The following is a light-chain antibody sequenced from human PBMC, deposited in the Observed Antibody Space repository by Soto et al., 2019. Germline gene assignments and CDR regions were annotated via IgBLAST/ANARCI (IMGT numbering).Light chain of an antibody. CDR3: QQLNNYPLT. J-gene: IGKJ4*01. Sequence: DIQLTQSPSFLSASLGDRVTITCRASQGIGSYLAWYQQKPGKAPRLLIYAASTLHSGVPSRFSGSGSDTEFTLTISSLQSEDFATYYCQQLNNYPLTFGGGTKVEIK. CDR2: AAS. V-gene: IGKV1-9*01. CDR1: QGIGSY.